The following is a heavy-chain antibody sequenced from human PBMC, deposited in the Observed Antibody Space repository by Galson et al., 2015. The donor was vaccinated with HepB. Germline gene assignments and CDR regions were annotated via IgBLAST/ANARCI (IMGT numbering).Heavy chain of an antibody. CDR1: GFTFSSYS. CDR2: ISSSSTI. V-gene: IGHV3-48*02. Sequence: SLRLSCAASGFTFSSYSMNWVRQAPGKGLEWVSYISSSSTIYYADSVKGRFTISRDNAKNSPYLQMNSLRDEDTAVYYCAREEEREREGIVVVPAALFSYYYYYGMDVWGQGTTVTVSS. CDR3: AREEEREREGIVVVPAALFSYYYYYGMDV. D-gene: IGHD2-2*01. J-gene: IGHJ6*02.